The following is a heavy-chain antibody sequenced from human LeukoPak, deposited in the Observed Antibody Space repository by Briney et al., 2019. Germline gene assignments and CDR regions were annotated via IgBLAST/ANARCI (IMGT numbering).Heavy chain of an antibody. V-gene: IGHV3-48*01. CDR1: GFTFSSYS. Sequence: GGSLRLSCAASGFTFSSYSMNWARQAPGKGLEWVSYISSSSSTIYYADSVKGRFTISRDNAKNSLYLQMNSLRAEDTAVYYCAREAVTGSQDYFDYWGQGTLVTVSS. CDR3: AREAVTGSQDYFDY. D-gene: IGHD3-9*01. CDR2: ISSSSSTI. J-gene: IGHJ4*02.